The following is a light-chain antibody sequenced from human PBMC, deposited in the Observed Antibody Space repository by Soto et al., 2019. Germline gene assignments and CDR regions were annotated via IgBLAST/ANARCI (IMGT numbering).Light chain of an antibody. V-gene: IGLV2-14*01. CDR3: SSYTGSSTLYV. Sequence: QSALTQPASVSGSPGQSITISCTGTSSDVGGYNYVSWYQQYPGKAPKLMIYEVSNRPSGVSNRFSGSKSGSTASLTISGLQAEDEADYSCSSYTGSSTLYVFGTGTKVTVL. CDR2: EVS. J-gene: IGLJ1*01. CDR1: SSDVGGYNY.